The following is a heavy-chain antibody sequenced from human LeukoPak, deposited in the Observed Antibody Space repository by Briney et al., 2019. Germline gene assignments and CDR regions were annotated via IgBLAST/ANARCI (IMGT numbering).Heavy chain of an antibody. D-gene: IGHD6-13*01. V-gene: IGHV3-23*01. CDR1: GFTFSSYD. CDR3: ATLASGYSGPFDY. J-gene: IGHJ4*02. CDR2: IRSDGGST. Sequence: PGGSLRLSCAASGFTFSSYDMSWVRQAPGKGLEWVSFIRSDGGSTLCADSVKGRFTISRDNSKNTLYAEMTSLRAEDTAVYYCATLASGYSGPFDYWGQGTLVTVSS.